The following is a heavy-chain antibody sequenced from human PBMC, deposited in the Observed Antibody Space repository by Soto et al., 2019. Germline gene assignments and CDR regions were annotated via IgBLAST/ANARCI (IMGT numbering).Heavy chain of an antibody. V-gene: IGHV3-9*01. D-gene: IGHD3-3*01. CDR1: GFTVDDYA. CDR3: VKGWGHAFCNGYFNI. Sequence: LACAACGFTVDDYAMHWVRQVPGKGLEWVSGISWNSASIGYAASVKDRFTTSRDNAKNSLYLEMHSLRTEDTALYYCVKGWGHAFCNGYFNIWGQGPLVAVSS. J-gene: IGHJ4*02. CDR2: ISWNSASI.